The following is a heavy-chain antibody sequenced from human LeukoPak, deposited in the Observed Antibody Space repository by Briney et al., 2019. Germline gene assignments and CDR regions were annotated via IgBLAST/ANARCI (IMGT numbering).Heavy chain of an antibody. D-gene: IGHD2-2*01. V-gene: IGHV4-31*03. J-gene: IGHJ4*02. CDR3: AREPAYCSSTSCYPYYFDY. CDR1: GGSISSGGDY. CDR2: ICYSGST. Sequence: SQTLSLTCTVSGGSISSGGDYWSWIRQHPGKGLEWIGYICYSGSTYYNPSLKSRVTISVDTSKNQFSLKLSSVTAADTAVYYCAREPAYCSSTSCYPYYFDYWGQGTLVTVSS.